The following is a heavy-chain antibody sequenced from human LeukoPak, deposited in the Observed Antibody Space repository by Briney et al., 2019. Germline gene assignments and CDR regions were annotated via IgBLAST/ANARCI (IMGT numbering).Heavy chain of an antibody. Sequence: PGGSLRLSCAASGFTFSSYSMNWVRQAPGKGLEWVSSIRSSSSYIYYADSVKGRFTISRDNANNTLYLQMNSLRAEDTAVYYCASGGPTYFNYWGQGTLVTVSS. CDR3: ASGGPTYFNY. CDR1: GFTFSSYS. D-gene: IGHD1-1*01. CDR2: IRSSSSYI. V-gene: IGHV3-21*01. J-gene: IGHJ4*02.